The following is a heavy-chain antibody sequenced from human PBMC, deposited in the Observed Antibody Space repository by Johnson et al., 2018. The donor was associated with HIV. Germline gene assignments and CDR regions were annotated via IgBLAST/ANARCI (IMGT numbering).Heavy chain of an antibody. Sequence: QVQLVESGGGLVQPGGSLRLSCAASGFTFSSYAMHWVRQAPGKGLEWVAVISYDGSNKYYADSVKGRFTISRDNSKNTLYLQRNSLRAEDTAVYYCARGSYNFWSGEREAFDIWGQGTMVTVSS. V-gene: IGHV3-30-3*01. D-gene: IGHD3-3*01. CDR3: ARGSYNFWSGEREAFDI. CDR1: GFTFSSYA. J-gene: IGHJ3*02. CDR2: ISYDGSNK.